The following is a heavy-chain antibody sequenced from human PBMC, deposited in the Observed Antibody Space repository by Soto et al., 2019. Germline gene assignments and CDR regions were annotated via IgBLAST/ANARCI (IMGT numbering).Heavy chain of an antibody. CDR1: GFTFGGYA. CDR3: TRNDILTGYYNKHFDY. J-gene: IGHJ4*02. V-gene: IGHV3-49*03. D-gene: IGHD3-9*01. CDR2: IRSKAYGGTT. Sequence: GGSLRLSCTASGFTFGGYAMSWFRQAPGKGLEWVGFIRSKAYGGTTEYAASVKGRFTISRDDSKSIAYLQMNSLKTEDTAVYYCTRNDILTGYYNKHFDYWGQGTLVTVSS.